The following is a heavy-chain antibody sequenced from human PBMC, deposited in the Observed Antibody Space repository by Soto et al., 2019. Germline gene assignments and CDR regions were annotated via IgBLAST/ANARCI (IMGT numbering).Heavy chain of an antibody. Sequence: PGGSLRLSCAASGFTFSSYWMSWVRQAPGKGLEWVANIKQDGSEEYYVDSVKGRFTISRDNAKNSLYLQMNSLRAEDTAVYYCARPLTDSSSWYFWYNWFDPWGQGTLVTVSS. CDR1: GFTFSSYW. J-gene: IGHJ5*02. CDR3: ARPLTDSSSWYFWYNWFDP. CDR2: IKQDGSEE. D-gene: IGHD6-13*01. V-gene: IGHV3-7*01.